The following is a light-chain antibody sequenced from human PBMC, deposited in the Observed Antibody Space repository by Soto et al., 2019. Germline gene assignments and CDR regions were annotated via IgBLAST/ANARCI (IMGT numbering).Light chain of an antibody. CDR1: QSVSSSY. CDR2: GAS. J-gene: IGKJ2*01. Sequence: EIVLTQSPGTLSLSPGERATLSCRASQSVSSSYLAWYQQTPGQAPRLLIHGASSRATGIADRFSGSGSGTDFTLTISRLEPEDFAVYYCQQYGSSPLYTFGQGTKLEI. V-gene: IGKV3-20*01. CDR3: QQYGSSPLYT.